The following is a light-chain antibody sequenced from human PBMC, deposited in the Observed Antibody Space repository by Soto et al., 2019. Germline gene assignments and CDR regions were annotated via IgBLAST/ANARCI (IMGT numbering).Light chain of an antibody. CDR1: QIIDRY. Sequence: DIQMTQSPSSLSASVGDRVTITCRASQIIDRYLNWYQQRPGKAPKLLIYAASSLQSGVPPRFSGSGSGTDFTLTISSLQPEHFATYYCQQSYSSLYTFGQGTKLEI. CDR2: AAS. CDR3: QQSYSSLYT. V-gene: IGKV1-39*01. J-gene: IGKJ2*01.